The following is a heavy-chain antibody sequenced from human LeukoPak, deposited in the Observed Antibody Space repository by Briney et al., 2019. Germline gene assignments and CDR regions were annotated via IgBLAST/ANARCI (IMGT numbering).Heavy chain of an antibody. CDR1: GGSFSGYY. V-gene: IGHV4-59*01. J-gene: IGHJ4*02. Sequence: SETLSLTCAVYGGSFSGYYWSWIRQPPGKGLEWIGYISYGGSANYNPSLKSRVTISLEKSKNQFSLKLTSVTAADTAVYYCARRHSSGWYYFDYWGQGTLVTVSS. D-gene: IGHD6-19*01. CDR2: ISYGGSA. CDR3: ARRHSSGWYYFDY.